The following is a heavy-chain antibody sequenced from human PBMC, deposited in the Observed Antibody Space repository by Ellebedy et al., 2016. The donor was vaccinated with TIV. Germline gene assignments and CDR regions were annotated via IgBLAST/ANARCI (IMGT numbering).Heavy chain of an antibody. Sequence: GESLKISCAASGFTFSSFGMNWVRQASGKELEWVSSIDSSGTYIYYADSVKGRFTISRDNAKNSLYLHMDSLTAEDTAVYYCAKSTVINPEGDAYDIWGQGTKVTVSS. V-gene: IGHV3-21*06. J-gene: IGHJ3*02. CDR3: AKSTVINPEGDAYDI. D-gene: IGHD4-23*01. CDR2: IDSSGTYI. CDR1: GFTFSSFG.